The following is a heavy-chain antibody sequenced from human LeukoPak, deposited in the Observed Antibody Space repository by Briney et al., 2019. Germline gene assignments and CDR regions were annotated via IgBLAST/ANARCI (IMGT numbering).Heavy chain of an antibody. D-gene: IGHD2-2*01. CDR1: GFTFSGSA. Sequence: QAGGSLRLSCAASGFTFSGSAMHWVRQASGKGLEWVGRIRSKANSYATAYAASVKGRFTTSRDDSKNTAYLQMNSLKTEDTAVYCCTSKTPSPYCSSTSCSMAGYYYYMDVWGKGTTVTVSS. CDR2: IRSKANSYAT. J-gene: IGHJ6*03. CDR3: TSKTPSPYCSSTSCSMAGYYYYMDV. V-gene: IGHV3-73*01.